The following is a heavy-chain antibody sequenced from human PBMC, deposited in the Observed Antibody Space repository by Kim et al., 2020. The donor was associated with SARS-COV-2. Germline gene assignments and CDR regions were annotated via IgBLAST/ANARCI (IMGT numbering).Heavy chain of an antibody. J-gene: IGHJ3*02. D-gene: IGHD4-17*01. CDR2: IIPIFGTA. Sequence: PSVKVSCKASGGTFSSYAISWVRQAPGQGLEWMGGIIPIFGTANYAQKFQGRVTITADESTSTAYMELSSLRSEDTAVYYCAREYGGPLLDAFDIWGQGTMVTVSS. CDR3: AREYGGPLLDAFDI. CDR1: GGTFSSYA. V-gene: IGHV1-69*13.